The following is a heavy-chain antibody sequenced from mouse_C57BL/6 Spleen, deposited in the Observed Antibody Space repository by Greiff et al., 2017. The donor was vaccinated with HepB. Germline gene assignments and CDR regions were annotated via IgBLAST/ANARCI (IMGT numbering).Heavy chain of an antibody. Sequence: EVKLVESGGGLVKPGGSLKLSCAASGFTFSDYGMHWVRQAPEKGLEWVAYISSGSSTIYYADTVKGRFTISRDNAKNTLFLQMTSLRSEDTAMYYCARGSWGPSYFDYWGQGTTLTVSS. CDR2: ISSGSSTI. CDR1: GFTFSDYG. D-gene: IGHD4-1*01. CDR3: ARGSWGPSYFDY. V-gene: IGHV5-17*01. J-gene: IGHJ2*01.